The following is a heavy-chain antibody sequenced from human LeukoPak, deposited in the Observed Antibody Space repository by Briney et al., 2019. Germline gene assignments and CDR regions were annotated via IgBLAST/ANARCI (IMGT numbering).Heavy chain of an antibody. D-gene: IGHD3-9*01. Sequence: ASVKVSCKASGGTFSSYGFNWLRQAPGQGLEWVGGVIPIFGIANYAQKCQGRVTITADKSTSTDYMELSRLRSEDTAVYYCARDGHQNKILTGYPSDYWGQGTLVTVSS. CDR2: VIPIFGIA. V-gene: IGHV1-69*10. CDR3: ARDGHQNKILTGYPSDY. J-gene: IGHJ4*02. CDR1: GGTFSSYG.